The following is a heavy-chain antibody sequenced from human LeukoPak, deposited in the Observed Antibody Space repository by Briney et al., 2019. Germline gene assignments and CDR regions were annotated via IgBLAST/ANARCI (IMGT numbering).Heavy chain of an antibody. CDR2: ISTSSTYI. Sequence: GGSLRLSCAASGFTFSSYNMNWVRQAPGKGLEWVSSISTSSTYIYYADSVKGRFTISRDNAKNSLYLQMNSLRAEDTAVYYCARVVIPYYYAMDVWGQGTTVTVSS. CDR1: GFTFSSYN. V-gene: IGHV3-21*01. D-gene: IGHD4-23*01. J-gene: IGHJ6*02. CDR3: ARVVIPYYYAMDV.